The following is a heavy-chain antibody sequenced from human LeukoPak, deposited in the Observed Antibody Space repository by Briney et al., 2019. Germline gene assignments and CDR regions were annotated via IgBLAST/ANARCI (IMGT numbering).Heavy chain of an antibody. J-gene: IGHJ4*02. Sequence: PGGSLRLSCAASGFTFSSYGMHWVRQAPGKGLEWVAFIRYDGSNKYYADSVKGRFTISRDNSKNTLYLQMNSLRVEDTAVYYCAKDSLQWLPSLDYWGQGTLVTVSS. CDR1: GFTFSSYG. V-gene: IGHV3-30*02. D-gene: IGHD6-19*01. CDR2: IRYDGSNK. CDR3: AKDSLQWLPSLDY.